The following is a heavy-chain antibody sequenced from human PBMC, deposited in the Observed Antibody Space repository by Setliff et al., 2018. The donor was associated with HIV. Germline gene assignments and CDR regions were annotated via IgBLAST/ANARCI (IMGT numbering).Heavy chain of an antibody. Sequence: ASVKVSCKASGYAFNSYTLNWVRQATGRGLEWMGWINPNSDNTAYAQKFQGRLTMTRNTSTGTVYMELSSLRSEDTALYYCARGRCSGGSCHKFVTTGSSAFDIWGQGTMVTVS. D-gene: IGHD2-15*01. CDR3: ARGRCSGGSCHKFVTTGSSAFDI. J-gene: IGHJ3*02. CDR2: INPNSDNT. V-gene: IGHV1-8*01. CDR1: GYAFNSYT.